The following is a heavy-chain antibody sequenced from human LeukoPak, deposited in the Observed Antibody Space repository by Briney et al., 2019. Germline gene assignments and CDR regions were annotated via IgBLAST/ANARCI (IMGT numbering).Heavy chain of an antibody. CDR3: AIFSTVTRAFDF. J-gene: IGHJ4*02. D-gene: IGHD4-17*01. CDR1: GFTFSASW. V-gene: IGHV3-7*01. CDR2: IKQDGSEK. Sequence: PGGSLRLSCAVSGFTFSASWMTWLRQAPGKGLEWVANIKQDGSEKYYVDSVKGRFTISRDNAKNSLYLQMNSLRAEDTAVYYCAIFSTVTRAFDFWGQGTLVTVSS.